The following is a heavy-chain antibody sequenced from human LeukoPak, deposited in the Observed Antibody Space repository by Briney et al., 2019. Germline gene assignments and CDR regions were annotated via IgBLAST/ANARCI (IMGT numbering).Heavy chain of an antibody. J-gene: IGHJ4*02. CDR3: ARTLTFDY. CDR1: GFSFSTYE. Sequence: GGTVRLSCAASGFSFSTYEMNWVRQAPGKGLEWVSFISSSGSSIHYADSVKGRFTISRDNAKNSLYLQMNSLRAEDTAVYYCARTLTFDYWGQGTLVTVSS. V-gene: IGHV3-48*03. D-gene: IGHD3-9*01. CDR2: ISSSGSSI.